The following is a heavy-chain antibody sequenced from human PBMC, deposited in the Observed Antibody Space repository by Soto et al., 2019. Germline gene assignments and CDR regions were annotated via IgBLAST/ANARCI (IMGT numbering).Heavy chain of an antibody. CDR1: GYTFTGYY. Sequence: ASVKVSCKASGYTFTGYYMHWVRQAPGQGLEWMGWINPNSGGTNYAQKFQGRVTMTRDTSISTAYMELSRLRSDDTAVSHSPRESSCYNDFTVVPNPEVLDVWGQGATVTVSS. CDR3: PRESSCYNDFTVVPNPEVLDV. V-gene: IGHV1-2*02. J-gene: IGHJ6*02. D-gene: IGHD2-2*02. CDR2: INPNSGGT.